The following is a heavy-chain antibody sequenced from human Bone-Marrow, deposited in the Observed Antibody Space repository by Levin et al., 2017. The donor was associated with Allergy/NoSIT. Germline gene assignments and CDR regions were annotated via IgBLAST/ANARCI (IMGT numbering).Heavy chain of an antibody. Sequence: GGSLRLSCAASGFTFSSYAMSWVRQAPGKGLEWVSAISGSGGSTYYADSVKGRFTISRDNSKNTLYLQMNSLRAEDTAVYYCAKDAPLAATGSSRSGAVNWFDPWGQGTLVTVSS. CDR2: ISGSGGST. J-gene: IGHJ5*02. D-gene: IGHD2-15*01. V-gene: IGHV3-23*01. CDR1: GFTFSSYA. CDR3: AKDAPLAATGSSRSGAVNWFDP.